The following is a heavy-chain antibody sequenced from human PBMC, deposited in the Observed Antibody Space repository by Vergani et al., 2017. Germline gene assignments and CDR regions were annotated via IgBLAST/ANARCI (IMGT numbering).Heavy chain of an antibody. J-gene: IGHJ4*02. CDR2: IYYSGST. Sequence: QVQLQESGPGLVQPSETLSLTCTVSGGSVSSGSYYWSWIRQPPGKGLEWIWYIYYSGSTNYNPSLKSQVTIAVDTSKNQFSLKLSSVTAADTAVYHCARAGGWELPEYYYDYWGQGTLVTVSS. V-gene: IGHV4-61*01. CDR3: ARAGGWELPEYYYDY. D-gene: IGHD1-26*01. CDR1: GGSVSSGSYY.